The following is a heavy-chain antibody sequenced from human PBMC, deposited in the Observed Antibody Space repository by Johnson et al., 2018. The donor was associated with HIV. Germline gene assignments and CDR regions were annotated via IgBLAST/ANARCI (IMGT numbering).Heavy chain of an antibody. CDR1: GFTFSSYA. V-gene: IGHV3-7*01. D-gene: IGHD1-1*01. J-gene: IGHJ3*02. CDR3: ATADDSPAEI. Sequence: VQLVESGGGVVQSGRSLRLSCAASGFTFSSYALHWVRQAPGKGLEWVANINQNSGKKLYGDSVKGRFTISRDNAKNSLYLEMNNLRAEDTALYYCATADDSPAEIWGQGTMVTVSS. CDR2: INQNSGKK.